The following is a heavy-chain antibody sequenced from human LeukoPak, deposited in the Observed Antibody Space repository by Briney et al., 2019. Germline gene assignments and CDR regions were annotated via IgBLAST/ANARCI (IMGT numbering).Heavy chain of an antibody. J-gene: IGHJ4*02. CDR1: GYTFTSYA. CDR2: INTNTGNP. D-gene: IGHD3-22*01. V-gene: IGHV7-4-1*02. Sequence: ASVKVSCKASGYTFTSYAMNWVRQAPGQGLGWMGWINTNTGNPTYAQGFTGRFVFSLDTSVSTAYLQISSLKAEDTAVYYCARDSWARYYYDSSDYWGQGTLVTVSS. CDR3: ARDSWARYYYDSSDY.